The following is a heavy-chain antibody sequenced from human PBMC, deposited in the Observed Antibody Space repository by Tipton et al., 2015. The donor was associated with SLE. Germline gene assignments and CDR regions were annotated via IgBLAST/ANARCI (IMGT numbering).Heavy chain of an antibody. Sequence: QLVQSGAEVKKPGESLKISCKGSGYSFTSYWIGWVRQMPGKGLEWMGLIYPDDSDTKYSPSFQGQVTISTDKSISTVYLQWRSLEASASAMYYCARLVDHDAFDVWGQGTMVTVSS. V-gene: IGHV5-51*03. D-gene: IGHD2-15*01. J-gene: IGHJ3*01. CDR1: GYSFTSYW. CDR2: IYPDDSDT. CDR3: ARLVDHDAFDV.